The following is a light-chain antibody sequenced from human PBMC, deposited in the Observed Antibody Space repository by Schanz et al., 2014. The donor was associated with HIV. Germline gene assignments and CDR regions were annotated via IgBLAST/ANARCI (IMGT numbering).Light chain of an antibody. J-gene: IGLJ1*01. Sequence: QSALTQPPSASGSPGQSVTISCTGTSSDVGGYNYVSWYQQHPGKAPKLMIYEVSKRPSGVPDRFSGSKSGNTASLTISGLQAEDEADYYCCSYAGSTTFYVFATGTKVTVL. CDR1: SSDVGGYNY. V-gene: IGLV2-8*01. CDR2: EVS. CDR3: CSYAGSTTFYV.